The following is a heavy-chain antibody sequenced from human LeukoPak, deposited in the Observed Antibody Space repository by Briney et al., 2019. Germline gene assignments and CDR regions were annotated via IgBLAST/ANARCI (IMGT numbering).Heavy chain of an antibody. CDR2: ISSSGSTI. J-gene: IGHJ4*02. CDR1: GFTFSDYY. V-gene: IGHV3-11*01. CDR3: ARGNYYYDSSGYYTLMY. Sequence: GGSLRLSCAASGFTFSDYYMSWIRQAPGKGLEWVSYISSSGSTIYYADSVKGRFTISRDNAKNSVYLQMNSLRAEDTAVYYCARGNYYYDSSGYYTLMYWGQGTLVTVSS. D-gene: IGHD3-22*01.